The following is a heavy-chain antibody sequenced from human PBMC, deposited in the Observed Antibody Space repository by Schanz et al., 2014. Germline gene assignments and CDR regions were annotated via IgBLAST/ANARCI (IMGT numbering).Heavy chain of an antibody. J-gene: IGHJ4*02. CDR1: GFTFSGYS. Sequence: EVQLVESGGGLIQPGGSLRLSCAASGFTFSGYSMNWVRQAPGKGLEWVAYISSSSSTIHYADSVKGRFTISRDNAKNSLYLQMDSQRAEDTAVYYCARDLPRSFLFDYWGQGTLVNVSS. CDR3: ARDLPRSFLFDY. CDR2: ISSSSSTI. V-gene: IGHV3-48*01.